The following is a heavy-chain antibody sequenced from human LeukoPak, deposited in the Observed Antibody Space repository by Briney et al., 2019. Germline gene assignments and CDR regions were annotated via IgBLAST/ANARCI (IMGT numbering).Heavy chain of an antibody. CDR1: GGTFSSYA. V-gene: IGHV1-69*01. D-gene: IGHD6-13*01. J-gene: IGHJ5*02. CDR3: ARDPNVARYSSSSNWFDP. CDR2: IIPIFGTA. Sequence: GASVKVSCKASGGTFSSYAISWVRQAPGQGLEWMGGIIPIFGTANYAQKFQGRVTITADESTSTAYMELSSLRSEDTAVYYCARDPNVARYSSSSNWFDPWGQGTLVTVSS.